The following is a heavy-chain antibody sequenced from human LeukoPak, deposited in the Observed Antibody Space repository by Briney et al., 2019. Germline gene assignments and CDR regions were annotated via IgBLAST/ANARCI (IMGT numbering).Heavy chain of an antibody. J-gene: IGHJ1*01. CDR2: ISGSGGST. Sequence: PGGSLRLSCAASGFTFSSYAMSWVRQAPGKGLEWVSAISGSGGSTYYADSVKGRFTVSRDNSKNTLYLQMNSLRAEDTAVYYCAKDEFGGYTPKYFQHWGQGTLVTVSS. CDR3: AKDEFGGYTPKYFQH. D-gene: IGHD3-22*01. CDR1: GFTFSSYA. V-gene: IGHV3-23*01.